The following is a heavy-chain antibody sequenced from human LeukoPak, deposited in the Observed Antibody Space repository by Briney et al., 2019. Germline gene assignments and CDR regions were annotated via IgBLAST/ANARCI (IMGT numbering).Heavy chain of an antibody. V-gene: IGHV3-53*01. Sequence: GGSLRLSCAASGFTVSSNYMSWVRQAPGKGVEWVSVIYSGGSTYYADSVKGRFTISRDNSKNTLYLQMNSLRAEDTAVYYCARDGSGWYANNYYMGVWGKGTTVNVFS. CDR3: ARDGSGWYANNYYMGV. J-gene: IGHJ6*03. CDR2: IYSGGST. D-gene: IGHD6-19*01. CDR1: GFTVSSNY.